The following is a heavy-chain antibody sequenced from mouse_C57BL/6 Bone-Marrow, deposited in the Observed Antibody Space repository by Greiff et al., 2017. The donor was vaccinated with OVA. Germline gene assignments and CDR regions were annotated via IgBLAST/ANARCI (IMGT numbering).Heavy chain of an antibody. CDR2: IRSKSNNYAT. J-gene: IGHJ3*01. D-gene: IGHD1-2*01. Sequence: EVMLVESGGGLVKPKGSLKLSCEASGFSFNNYAMNWVRQAQGKGLEWVGGIRSKSNNYATYYADSIKNKITISKHDSESMLYLQMNNLKTENTAMYYCVRHRLRRAFAYWGQGTLVTVSA. CDR3: VRHRLRRAFAY. CDR1: GFSFNNYA. V-gene: IGHV10-1*01.